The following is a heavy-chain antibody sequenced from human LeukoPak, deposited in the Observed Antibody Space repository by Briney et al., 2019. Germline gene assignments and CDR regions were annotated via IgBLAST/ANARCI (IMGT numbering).Heavy chain of an antibody. J-gene: IGHJ6*03. Sequence: GGSLRLSCAASGFTFSSYSMNWVRQAPGKGLEWVSSISSSSSYIYYADSVKGRFTISRDNAKNSLYLQMNSLRAEDTAVYYCARDGSAGLRSGNYYYYYMDVWGKGTTVTVSS. CDR3: ARDGSAGLRSGNYYYYYMDV. CDR1: GFTFSSYS. CDR2: ISSSSSYI. V-gene: IGHV3-21*01. D-gene: IGHD5-12*01.